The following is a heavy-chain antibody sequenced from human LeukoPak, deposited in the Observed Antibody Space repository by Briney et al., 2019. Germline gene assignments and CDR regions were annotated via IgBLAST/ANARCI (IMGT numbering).Heavy chain of an antibody. V-gene: IGHV4-59*08. Sequence: SETLSLTCTVSGGSINSYYWSWIRQPPGKGLEWIGYIYYSGSTNYNPPLKSRVTISVDTSKNQFSRKLSSVTAADTAVYYCARHHGKGAFGIWGQGTMVTVSS. CDR2: IYYSGST. D-gene: IGHD4-17*01. CDR1: GGSINSYY. CDR3: ARHHGKGAFGI. J-gene: IGHJ3*02.